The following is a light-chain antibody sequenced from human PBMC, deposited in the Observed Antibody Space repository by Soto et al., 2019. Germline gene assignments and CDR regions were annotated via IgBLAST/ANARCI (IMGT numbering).Light chain of an antibody. CDR3: QQRSNWVT. V-gene: IGKV3-11*01. CDR2: DAS. J-gene: IGKJ4*01. CDR1: QSVSSC. Sequence: EIVMTQSPATLSLSPGERATLSCRASQSVSSCLAWYQQKPGQAPRLLIYDASNRATGIPARFSGSGSGTDFTLTISSLEPEDFAVYYCQQRSNWVTFGGGTKVEIK.